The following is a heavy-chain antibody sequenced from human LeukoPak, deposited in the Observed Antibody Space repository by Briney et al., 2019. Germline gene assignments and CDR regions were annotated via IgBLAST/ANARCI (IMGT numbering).Heavy chain of an antibody. D-gene: IGHD6-19*01. CDR1: GFTFGDYA. V-gene: IGHV3-21*01. J-gene: IGHJ4*02. CDR3: ATDKYSSTNFDY. CDR2: ISSGSSYI. Sequence: GGSLRLSCTASGFTFGDYAMSWVRQAPGKGLEWVSSISSGSSYIYYADTVKGRFTISRDNAKNSLYLQMNSLRAEDTAVYYCATDKYSSTNFDYWGQGTLVTVSS.